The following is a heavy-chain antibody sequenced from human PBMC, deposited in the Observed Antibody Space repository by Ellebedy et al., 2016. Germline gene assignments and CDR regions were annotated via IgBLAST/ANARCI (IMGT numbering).Heavy chain of an antibody. J-gene: IGHJ4*02. Sequence: GGSLRLXXAASGFTFSDSAMHWVRQASGKGLEWVGRIRGKVDSYATAYAASVKGRFTISRDDSKNTAFLQMNSLKTEDTAVYYCTSVTAASTLTREPDYWGQGTLVTVSS. D-gene: IGHD6-13*01. CDR3: TSVTAASTLTREPDY. CDR2: IRGKVDSYAT. V-gene: IGHV3-73*01. CDR1: GFTFSDSA.